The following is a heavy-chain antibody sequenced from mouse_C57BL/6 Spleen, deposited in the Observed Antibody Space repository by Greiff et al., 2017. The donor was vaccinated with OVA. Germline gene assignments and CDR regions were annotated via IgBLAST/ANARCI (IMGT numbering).Heavy chain of an antibody. CDR3: ARKGGFTTVVAAPMDY. Sequence: QVQLQQSGPGLVQPSQSLSITCTVSGFSFTSYGVHWVRQSPGKGLEWLGVIWSGGSTDYNAAFISRLSISKDNSKSQVFFKMNSLQADDTAIYYCARKGGFTTVVAAPMDYWGQGTSVTVSS. J-gene: IGHJ4*01. D-gene: IGHD1-1*01. CDR1: GFSFTSYG. CDR2: IWSGGST. V-gene: IGHV2-2*01.